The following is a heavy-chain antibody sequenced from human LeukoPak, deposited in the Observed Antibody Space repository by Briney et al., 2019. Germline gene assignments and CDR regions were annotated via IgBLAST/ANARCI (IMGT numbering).Heavy chain of an antibody. D-gene: IGHD2-2*01. CDR3: ARVLSYCSSTSCSQYYYYYMDV. Sequence: ASVKVSCKASGYTFTSYDINWVRQASGQGREWMGWMNPNSGNTGYAQKFQGRVTMTRNTSISTAYMELSSLRSEDTAVYYCARVLSYCSSTSCSQYYYYYMDVWGKGTPVTVSS. CDR2: MNPNSGNT. J-gene: IGHJ6*03. CDR1: GYTFTSYD. V-gene: IGHV1-8*01.